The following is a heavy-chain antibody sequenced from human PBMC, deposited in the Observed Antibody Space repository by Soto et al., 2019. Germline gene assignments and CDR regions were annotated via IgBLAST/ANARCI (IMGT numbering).Heavy chain of an antibody. J-gene: IGHJ3*02. Sequence: QVQLQQSGPGLVKPSQTLSLTCAISGDSVSSNSATWNWIRQSPSIGLEWLGRTYYRSKWYNDYALSVKIRISINPDTSKNQCSLQLQAVTPEYTAVYYCARGGGGGRASDIWGQGTMVTVSS. CDR3: ARGGGGGRASDI. CDR2: TYYRSKWYN. CDR1: GDSVSSNSAT. V-gene: IGHV6-1*01. D-gene: IGHD2-15*01.